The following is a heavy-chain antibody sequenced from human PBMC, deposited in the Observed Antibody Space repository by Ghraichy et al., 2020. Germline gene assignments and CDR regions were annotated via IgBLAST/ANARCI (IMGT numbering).Heavy chain of an antibody. D-gene: IGHD1-26*01. Sequence: GSLSLTCTVSGGSISSSSYYWGWIRQPPGKGLEWIGSIYYSGSTYYNPSLKSRVTISVDTSKNQFSLKLSSVTAADTAVYYCASRTKWELPTFDYWGQGTLVTVSS. J-gene: IGHJ4*02. CDR3: ASRTKWELPTFDY. V-gene: IGHV4-39*01. CDR1: GGSISSSSYY. CDR2: IYYSGST.